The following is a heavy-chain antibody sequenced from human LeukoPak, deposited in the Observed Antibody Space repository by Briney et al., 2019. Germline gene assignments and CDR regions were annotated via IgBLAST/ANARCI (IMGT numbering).Heavy chain of an antibody. J-gene: IGHJ4*02. V-gene: IGHV3-23*01. Sequence: GGSLRLSCAASGFTFSSYAMSWVRQAPGKGLEWVSAISGGGGSTYYADSVKGRFTISRDNSKNTLYLQMNSLRAEDTAVYYCAKRKDTSGYYSAFGYWGQGNLVNVSS. CDR1: GFTFSSYA. D-gene: IGHD3-22*01. CDR3: AKRKDTSGYYSAFGY. CDR2: ISGGGGST.